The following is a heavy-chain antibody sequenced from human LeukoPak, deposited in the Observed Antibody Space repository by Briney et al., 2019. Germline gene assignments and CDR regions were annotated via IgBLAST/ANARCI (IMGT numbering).Heavy chain of an antibody. J-gene: IGHJ4*02. CDR1: GFTFSSYS. D-gene: IGHD6-13*01. Sequence: SGGSLRLSCAASGFTFSSYSMNWVRQAPGKGLEWVSSISSSSSYIYYADSVKGRFTISRDNAKNSLYLQMNSLRAEDTAVYYCARAHSLIAAAGDYWGQGTLVTVSS. V-gene: IGHV3-21*01. CDR2: ISSSSSYI. CDR3: ARAHSLIAAAGDY.